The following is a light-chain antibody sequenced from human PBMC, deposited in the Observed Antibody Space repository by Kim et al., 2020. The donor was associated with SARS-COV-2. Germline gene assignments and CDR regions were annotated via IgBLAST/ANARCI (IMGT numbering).Light chain of an antibody. V-gene: IGLV3-21*02. CDR2: DVS. Sequence: APGETARITCGRNNIEYKRVHWYQQKPGQAPVLVVYDVSDRPSGIPERFSGSNSGNTATLTISRVEAGDEADYYCQLWDSSSDHQIFGGGTQLTVL. J-gene: IGLJ2*01. CDR1: NIEYKR. CDR3: QLWDSSSDHQI.